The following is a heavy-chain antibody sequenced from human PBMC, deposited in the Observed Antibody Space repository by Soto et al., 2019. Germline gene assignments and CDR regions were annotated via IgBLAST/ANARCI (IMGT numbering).Heavy chain of an antibody. CDR1: GFSVSSTY. D-gene: IGHD4-17*01. CDR2: MYRGGTT. CDR3: ARVNTVTGYDFDY. J-gene: IGHJ4*02. Sequence: ELQLVESGGGLVQPGGSLRLSCAASGFSVSSTYMAWVRQAPGKGLEWVLVMYRGGTTYYAESVKGRFTVSRDTSKNTLDLQMNSLRAEDTAFYYCARVNTVTGYDFDYWGQGILVTVSS. V-gene: IGHV3-53*01.